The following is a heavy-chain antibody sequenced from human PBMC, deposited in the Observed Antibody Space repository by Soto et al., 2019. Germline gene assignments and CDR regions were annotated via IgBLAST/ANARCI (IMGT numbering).Heavy chain of an antibody. Sequence: QVQLVESGGGLVKPGGSLRLSCTVSGFTVSDYYMSWIRQAPGKGLEWFSYISSSGSMIQYADSVKGRFTISRDNAKNSLYLQMNSLRAEDTAVYYCAREAFDSDALDMWGQGTMVTVSS. CDR1: GFTVSDYY. CDR3: AREAFDSDALDM. J-gene: IGHJ3*02. D-gene: IGHD3-22*01. CDR2: ISSSGSMI. V-gene: IGHV3-11*01.